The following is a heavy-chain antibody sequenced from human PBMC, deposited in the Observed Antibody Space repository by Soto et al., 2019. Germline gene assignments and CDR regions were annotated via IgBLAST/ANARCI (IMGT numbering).Heavy chain of an antibody. CDR1: GFTFSNYV. D-gene: IGHD3-10*01. Sequence: EEQLLESGGDLVQPGGSLRLSCAASGFTFSNYVMGWVRQAPGKGLEWVSGLSGGANTRYYADSVRGRFTISRDNSKNTVYLQMNSLRVEDTAVYYCAKWRSSLWFGELFSTWGQGTLVTVSS. V-gene: IGHV3-23*01. J-gene: IGHJ5*02. CDR2: LSGGANTR. CDR3: AKWRSSLWFGELFST.